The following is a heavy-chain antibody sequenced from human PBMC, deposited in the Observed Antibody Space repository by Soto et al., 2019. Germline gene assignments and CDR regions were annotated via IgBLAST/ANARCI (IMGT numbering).Heavy chain of an antibody. Sequence: PSETLSLTCTVSGGSINSYYWSWIRQPPGKGLEWIGYIYYSGSTNYYPSLKSRLTISVDTSKNQFSLKLSSVTAADTAVYYCARGGSSAWHNWFDPWGQGTLVTVSS. CDR3: ARGGSSAWHNWFDP. CDR1: GGSINSYY. CDR2: IYYSGST. J-gene: IGHJ5*02. D-gene: IGHD6-25*01. V-gene: IGHV4-59*01.